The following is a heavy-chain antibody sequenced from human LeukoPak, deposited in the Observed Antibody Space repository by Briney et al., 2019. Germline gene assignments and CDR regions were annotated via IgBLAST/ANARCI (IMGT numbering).Heavy chain of an antibody. CDR3: ARREWELLDFDY. V-gene: IGHV5-51*01. Sequence: GVGLQISCKGYGYGFTSYWIGWVRPMPGKGREWMGSIYPGDSDTRYSPSFQGQVTISADKSTSTAYLQWSSLKPSDTALYYCARREWELLDFDYWGQGTLVTVSS. J-gene: IGHJ4*02. CDR2: IYPGDSDT. D-gene: IGHD1-26*01. CDR1: GYGFTSYW.